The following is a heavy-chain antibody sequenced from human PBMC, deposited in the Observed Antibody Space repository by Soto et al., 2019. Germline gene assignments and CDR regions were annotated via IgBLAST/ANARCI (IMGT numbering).Heavy chain of an antibody. CDR1: GGSISSTDHY. Sequence: KPSENLSLTCTVSGGSISSTDHYWGWVRQPPGKGLEWLGSIYFAGSTFHNPALKSRATISVDTSRNQFSLRLTTVTASDTAVYYCARLVFHCLRGSCDDYSFYGLDVWGQGTTVTVSS. D-gene: IGHD2-15*01. J-gene: IGHJ6*02. CDR3: ARLVFHCLRGSCDDYSFYGLDV. CDR2: IYFAGST. V-gene: IGHV4-39*01.